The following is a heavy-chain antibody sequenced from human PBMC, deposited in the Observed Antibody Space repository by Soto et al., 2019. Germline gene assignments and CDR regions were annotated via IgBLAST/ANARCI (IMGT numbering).Heavy chain of an antibody. D-gene: IGHD1-1*01. CDR2: INSDGTIT. CDR1: GLTFSNSW. V-gene: IGHV3-74*01. J-gene: IGHJ4*02. CDR3: TNWNYVDY. Sequence: EVRLVESGGGLVQPGGSLRLSCAASGLTFSNSWMHWVRQPPGKGPVWVARINSDGTITNYADSVKGRFTISRDNPKDTLYLQMNSLGVEDTAVYYCTNWNYVDYWGQGTLVTVSS.